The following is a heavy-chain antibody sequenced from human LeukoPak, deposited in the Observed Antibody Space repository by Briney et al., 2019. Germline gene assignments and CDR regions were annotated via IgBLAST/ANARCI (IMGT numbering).Heavy chain of an antibody. CDR2: INPSGSST. D-gene: IGHD3-16*02. J-gene: IGHJ5*02. CDR3: ARDNSVGDIAWWFDP. V-gene: IGHV1-46*01. Sequence: ASVKVSCTASGYSFTSHYMHWVRQAPGQGLEWLGLINPSGSSTLYAQKFQGRVTMTRDMSTTTDYMELSSLRSEDTAVYYCARDNSVGDIAWWFDPWGQGTLVTVSS. CDR1: GYSFTSHY.